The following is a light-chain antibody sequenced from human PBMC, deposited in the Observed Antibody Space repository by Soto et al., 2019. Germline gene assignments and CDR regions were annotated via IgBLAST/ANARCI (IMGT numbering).Light chain of an antibody. CDR1: QSISSW. CDR2: KAS. Sequence: DIQMTQSPSTLSASVGDRVTITCRASQSISSWLAWYQQKPVKAPKLLIYKASSLESGVPSMFSGSGSGTEFTLTITTLQPNDFATYYCEEYNSYSQTFGQGTKVEVK. CDR3: EEYNSYSQT. V-gene: IGKV1-5*03. J-gene: IGKJ1*01.